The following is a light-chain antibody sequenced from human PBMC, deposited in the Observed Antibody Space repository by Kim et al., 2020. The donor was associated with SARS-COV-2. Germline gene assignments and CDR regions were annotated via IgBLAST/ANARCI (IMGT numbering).Light chain of an antibody. Sequence: SLSPRERATLSCRASHSVNTYLAWYQQRPGQSPRLLIFDASNRATGIPARFSGSGSGTDFTLTISSLEPEDFAIYYCQQRSNWPLTFGGGTKVEI. J-gene: IGKJ4*01. CDR1: HSVNTY. CDR2: DAS. CDR3: QQRSNWPLT. V-gene: IGKV3-11*01.